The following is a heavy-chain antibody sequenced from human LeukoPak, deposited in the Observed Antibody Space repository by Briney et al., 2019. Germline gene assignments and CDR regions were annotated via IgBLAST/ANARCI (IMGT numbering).Heavy chain of an antibody. V-gene: IGHV1-46*01. CDR3: ARVYYDFWSGYPRANWFDT. Sequence: ASVKISCKASGYAFTSYYMHWVRQAPGQGLELMGIINPSGGSRSYAQKFQGKVTMTRDTSTSTVYMELSSLRCEDTAVYYCARVYYDFWSGYPRANWFDTWGQGTLVTVSS. J-gene: IGHJ5*02. D-gene: IGHD3-3*01. CDR2: INPSGGSR. CDR1: GYAFTSYY.